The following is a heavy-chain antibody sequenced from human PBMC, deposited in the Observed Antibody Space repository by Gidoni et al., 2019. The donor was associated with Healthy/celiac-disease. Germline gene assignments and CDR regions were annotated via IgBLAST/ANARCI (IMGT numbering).Heavy chain of an antibody. Sequence: QVQLQESGPGLVKPSETLSLTCTVSGGSVSSGSYYWSWIRQPPGKGLEWIGYIYYSGSTNYNPSLKSRVTISVDTSKNQFSLKLSSVTAADTAVYYCARGARRDGYNRLFDYWGQGTLVTVSS. D-gene: IGHD5-12*01. V-gene: IGHV4-61*01. J-gene: IGHJ4*02. CDR2: IYYSGST. CDR1: GGSVSSGSYY. CDR3: ARGARRDGYNRLFDY.